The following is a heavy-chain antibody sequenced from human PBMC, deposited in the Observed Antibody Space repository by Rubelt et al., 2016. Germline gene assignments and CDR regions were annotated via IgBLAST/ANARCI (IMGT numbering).Heavy chain of an antibody. D-gene: IGHD2-21*01. CDR1: GFTFGDYA. V-gene: IGHV3-49*03. CDR3: SRDAIIVNTRYYFDY. CDR2: IRSKAYGGTT. J-gene: IGHJ4*02. Sequence: EVQLVESGGGLVQPGRSLRLSCTASGFTFGDYAMSWFRQAPGKGLEWVGFIRSKAYGGTTQYAASVNGRFTISRDDSKSIAYLQMNSLRTEDTAVYYCSRDAIIVNTRYYFDYWGQGTLVTVSS.